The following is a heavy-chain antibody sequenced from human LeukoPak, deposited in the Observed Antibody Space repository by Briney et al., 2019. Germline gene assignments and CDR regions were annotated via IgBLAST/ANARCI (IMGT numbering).Heavy chain of an antibody. D-gene: IGHD3-22*01. V-gene: IGHV1-18*01. Sequence: ASVKVSCTASGYSFTSYGITWVRQAPGQGLEWMGWISAYNGNTNYAQLLQGRVTMTTDTSTSTAYMELRSLRSDDTAVYYCARDCDRSGYYCYWGQGTLVTVSS. CDR2: ISAYNGNT. J-gene: IGHJ4*02. CDR3: ARDCDRSGYYCY. CDR1: GYSFTSYG.